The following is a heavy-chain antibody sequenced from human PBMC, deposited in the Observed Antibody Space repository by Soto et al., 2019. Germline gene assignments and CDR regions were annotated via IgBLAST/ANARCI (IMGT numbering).Heavy chain of an antibody. CDR1: GYSFADYW. J-gene: IGHJ6*02. CDR2: IYPGDSDT. Sequence: PGESLKISCQGSGYSFADYWIGWVRQMPGKGLEWMGIIYPGDSDTRYGPSFQGQVTLSADKSISAAYLQWSSLKASDSAMYYCATSTRPPEHLNDYSGMDVWGQGTTVTVSS. CDR3: ATSTRPPEHLNDYSGMDV. V-gene: IGHV5-51*01.